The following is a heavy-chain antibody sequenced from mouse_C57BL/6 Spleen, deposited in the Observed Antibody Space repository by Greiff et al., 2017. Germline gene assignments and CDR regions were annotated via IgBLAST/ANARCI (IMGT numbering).Heavy chain of an antibody. Sequence: QVQLQQPGAELVKPGASVKMSCKASGYTFTSYWITWVKQRPGQGLEWIGDIYPGSGSTNYNEKFKSKATLTVDTSSSTAYMQLSSLTSEDSAVYYWARSYDYDSYCFDYWGQGTTLTVSS. J-gene: IGHJ2*01. V-gene: IGHV1-55*01. CDR3: ARSYDYDSYCFDY. D-gene: IGHD2-4*01. CDR2: IYPGSGST. CDR1: GYTFTSYW.